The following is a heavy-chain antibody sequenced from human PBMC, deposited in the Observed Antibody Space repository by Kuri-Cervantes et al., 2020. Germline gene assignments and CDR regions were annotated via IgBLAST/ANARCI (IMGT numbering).Heavy chain of an antibody. Sequence: GESLKISCAASGFIFSNYVMNWVRQAPGKGLEWVSALHGSGGGTYYAGSVKGRFTISRDNSKNTLYLQMNSLRAEDTAVYYCAKTSYSVADFGYWGQGTLVTVSS. V-gene: IGHV3-23*01. D-gene: IGHD2-21*01. CDR3: AKTSYSVADFGY. J-gene: IGHJ4*02. CDR1: GFIFSNYV. CDR2: LHGSGGGT.